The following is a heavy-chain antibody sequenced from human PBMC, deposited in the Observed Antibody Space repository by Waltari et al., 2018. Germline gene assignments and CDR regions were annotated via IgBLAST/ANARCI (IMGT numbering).Heavy chain of an antibody. Sequence: AGVLQPSETLSLTCAVYGGSLSSYYWGWIRQPPGKGLEWIGEINHAGYTNYNPSLRSRVSLLVDTSMCQFSLKLNTLTAADTAVYYCVRLEDCSGPGGNCYSGDSFAMDVWGQGTTVTVSS. CDR3: VRLEDCSGPGGNCYSGDSFAMDV. CDR1: GGSLSSYY. CDR2: INHAGYT. J-gene: IGHJ6*02. V-gene: IGHV4-34*01. D-gene: IGHD2-15*01.